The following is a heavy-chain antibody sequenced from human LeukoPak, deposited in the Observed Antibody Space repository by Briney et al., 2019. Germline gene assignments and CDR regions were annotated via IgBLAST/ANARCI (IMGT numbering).Heavy chain of an antibody. D-gene: IGHD6-13*01. CDR1: GYTFTGYY. Sequence: ASVKVSCKASGYTFTGYYMHWVRQAPGQGLEWMGWINPNSGGTNYAQKFQGRVTMTRDTYISTAYMELSRLRSDDTAVYYCARDNRGGSSWYWYDPWGQGTLVTVSS. CDR3: ARDNRGGSSWYWYDP. V-gene: IGHV1-2*02. J-gene: IGHJ5*02. CDR2: INPNSGGT.